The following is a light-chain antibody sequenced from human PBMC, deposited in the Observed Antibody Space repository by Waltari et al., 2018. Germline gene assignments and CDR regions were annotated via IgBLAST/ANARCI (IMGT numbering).Light chain of an antibody. CDR2: DVT. J-gene: IGLJ3*02. Sequence: QSALTQPASVSGSPGQSITISCPGASPEVGVFNFVSWYQQIPGKAPKVIIYDVTKRPSGVSTRFSGSKSGNSASLSISGLQAEDEAHYYCCSYAGRSTWVFGGGTKVTVL. CDR1: SPEVGVFNF. V-gene: IGLV2-23*02. CDR3: CSYAGRSTWV.